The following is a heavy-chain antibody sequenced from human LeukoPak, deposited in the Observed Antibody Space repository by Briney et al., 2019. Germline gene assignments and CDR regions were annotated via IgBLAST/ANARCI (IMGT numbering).Heavy chain of an antibody. Sequence: GSSVKVSCKASGGTFSSYAISWVRQAPGQGLEWMGGIIPIFGTANYAQKFQGGVTITADESTSTAYMELSSLRSEDTAVYYCASYYGDYTLGYYYYYMDVWGKGTTVTVSS. V-gene: IGHV1-69*01. CDR2: IIPIFGTA. J-gene: IGHJ6*03. CDR1: GGTFSSYA. CDR3: ASYYGDYTLGYYYYYMDV. D-gene: IGHD4-17*01.